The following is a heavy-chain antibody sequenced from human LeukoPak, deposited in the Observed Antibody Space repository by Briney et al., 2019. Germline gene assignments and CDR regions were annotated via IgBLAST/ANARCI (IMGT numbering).Heavy chain of an antibody. Sequence: GGSLRLSCAASGFTFGSYGMHWVRQAPGKGLDWVAFVRYDGNNPYYSASVKGRFTISRDNAKNSLYLQMNSLRAEDTAVYYCARVIPHYYDSSGYFDYWGQGTLVTVSS. CDR2: VRYDGNNP. J-gene: IGHJ4*02. CDR1: GFTFGSYG. CDR3: ARVIPHYYDSSGYFDY. D-gene: IGHD3-22*01. V-gene: IGHV3-30*02.